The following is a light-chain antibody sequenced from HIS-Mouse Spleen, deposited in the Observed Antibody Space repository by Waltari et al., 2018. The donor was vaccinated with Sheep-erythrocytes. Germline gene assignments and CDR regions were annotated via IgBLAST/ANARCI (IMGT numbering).Light chain of an antibody. Sequence: EIVMTKSPAILSVSPGERATLPCRASQRVSSNLAWYQQKPGQAPRLLIYGASTRATGIPARFSGSGSGTEFTLTISSMQSEDFAVYYCQQYNNWPETFGQGTKVEIK. V-gene: IGKV3-15*01. CDR2: GAS. J-gene: IGKJ1*01. CDR1: QRVSSN. CDR3: QQYNNWPET.